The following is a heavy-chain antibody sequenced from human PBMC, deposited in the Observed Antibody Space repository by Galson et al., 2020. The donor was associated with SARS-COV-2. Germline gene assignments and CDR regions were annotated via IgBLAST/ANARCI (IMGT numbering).Heavy chain of an antibody. CDR3: ARDSLWFPLDY. V-gene: IGHV3-48*01. D-gene: IGHD3-10*01. J-gene: IGHJ4*02. Sequence: SSAASGTTTSSDSMNWLRPPPRKGLERVSYISSSRSTIYYADSEKSGITTSRNNAKTALYLQMNRLRAEETAVYYCARDSLWFPLDYWGQGPLVIVSS. CDR2: ISSSRSTI. CDR1: GTTTSSDS.